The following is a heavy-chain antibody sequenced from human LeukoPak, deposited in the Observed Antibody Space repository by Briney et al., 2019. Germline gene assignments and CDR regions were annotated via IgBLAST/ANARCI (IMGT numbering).Heavy chain of an antibody. CDR2: IIPISGTA. CDR1: GGTFSGYA. CDR3: ARARHYDILTGYVRSGGEFDP. D-gene: IGHD3-9*01. J-gene: IGHJ5*02. Sequence: SVEASCKASGGTFSGYAISWVPQAPGQGLKWLRGIIPISGTANYAQKLKGRVAISTDESTSTGYMGMSSLRSEDTAVYYCARARHYDILTGYVRSGGEFDPWGQGTLVTVSS. V-gene: IGHV1-69*05.